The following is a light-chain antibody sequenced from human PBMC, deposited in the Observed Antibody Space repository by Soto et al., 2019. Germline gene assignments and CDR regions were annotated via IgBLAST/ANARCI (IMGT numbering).Light chain of an antibody. CDR2: DTS. CDR3: LLYFDTHRV. V-gene: IGLV7-46*01. J-gene: IGLJ2*01. Sequence: QAVVTQEPSLTVSPGGTVTLTCGSSTGTLTSGHFPYWFQQKPGQAPRPLIFDTSNKHSWTPARFSGSLLGGKAALTLSGAQPDDEAHYYCLLYFDTHRVFGGGTKLTVL. CDR1: TGTLTSGHF.